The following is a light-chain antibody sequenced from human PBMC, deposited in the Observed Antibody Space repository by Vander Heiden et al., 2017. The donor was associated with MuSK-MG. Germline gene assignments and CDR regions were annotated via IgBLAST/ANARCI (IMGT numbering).Light chain of an antibody. CDR3: QQYEIFLT. Sequence: DIQMTQSPSSLSASVGDRVTITCQASQDISNSLNWYQQKPGRAPKLLIYDASKLETGVPSRFSGSGSGTDFTFTISSLQPEDIATYYCQQYEIFLTFGGGTKVEIK. CDR1: QDISNS. CDR2: DAS. V-gene: IGKV1-33*01. J-gene: IGKJ4*01.